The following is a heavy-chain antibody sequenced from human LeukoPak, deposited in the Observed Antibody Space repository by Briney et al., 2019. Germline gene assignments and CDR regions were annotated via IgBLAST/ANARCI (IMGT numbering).Heavy chain of an antibody. V-gene: IGHV3-23*01. Sequence: PGGSLRLPCAASGFTFSSYAMSWVRQAPGKGLEWVSPISGSGGSTYYADSVKGRFTISRDNSKNTLYLQMNSLRAEDTAVYYCASSVTPYWYFDLWGRGTLVTVSS. D-gene: IGHD2-21*02. CDR1: GFTFSSYA. J-gene: IGHJ2*01. CDR2: ISGSGGST. CDR3: ASSVTPYWYFDL.